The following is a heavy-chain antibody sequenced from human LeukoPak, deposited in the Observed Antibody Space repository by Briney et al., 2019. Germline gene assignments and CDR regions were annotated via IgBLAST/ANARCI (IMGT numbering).Heavy chain of an antibody. D-gene: IGHD3-3*01. CDR3: ARGVYDFWSGYYVDY. CDR2: IYHSGST. Sequence: PSETLSLTCAVSGGSIKSNNWWSWVRQPPGKGLEWIGYIYHSGSTYYNPSLKSRVTISVDRSKNQFSLKLSSVTAADTAVYYCARGVYDFWSGYYVDYWGQGTLVTVSS. V-gene: IGHV4-4*02. CDR1: GGSIKSNNW. J-gene: IGHJ4*02.